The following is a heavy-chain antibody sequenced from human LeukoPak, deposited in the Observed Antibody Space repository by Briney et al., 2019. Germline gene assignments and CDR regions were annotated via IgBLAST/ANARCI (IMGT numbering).Heavy chain of an antibody. CDR1: GGSISSYY. CDR2: IYYSGST. D-gene: IGHD3-22*01. V-gene: IGHV4-59*12. CDR3: ARDKYYYDSSGYGFDI. J-gene: IGHJ3*02. Sequence: PSETLSLTCTVSGGSISSYYWSWIRQPPGKGLEWIGYIYYSGSTNYNPSLKSRVTISVDTSKNQFSLKLSSVTAADTAVYYCARDKYYYDSSGYGFDIWGQGTMVTVSS.